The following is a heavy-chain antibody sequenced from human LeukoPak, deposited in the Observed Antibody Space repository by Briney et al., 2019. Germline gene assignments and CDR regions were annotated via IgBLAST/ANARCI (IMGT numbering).Heavy chain of an antibody. V-gene: IGHV4-39*01. CDR1: GGSISNRSYY. CDR2: MLYSGNT. D-gene: IGHD3-22*01. Sequence: PSETLSLTCTVSGGSISNRSYYWGWIRQPPGKGLEWIASMLYSGNTYYNPSLKSRVTISVDTSKNQFFLRLSSVTAADTTVYYCARHLDSRGRYFDYWGQGTLVTVSS. CDR3: ARHLDSRGRYFDY. J-gene: IGHJ4*02.